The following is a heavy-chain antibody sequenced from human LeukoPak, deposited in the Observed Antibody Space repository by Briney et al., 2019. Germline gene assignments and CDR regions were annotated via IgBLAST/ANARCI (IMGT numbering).Heavy chain of an antibody. V-gene: IGHV4-34*01. Sequence: PSETLSLTCAVYGGSFSGYYWSWIRQPPGKGLEWIGEINHSGSTNYNPSLKSRVTISVDTSKNQFSLKLSSVTAADTAVYYCARGGITAYGFDYWGQGTLVTVSS. J-gene: IGHJ4*02. CDR2: INHSGST. D-gene: IGHD2-8*01. CDR1: GGSFSGYY. CDR3: ARGGITAYGFDY.